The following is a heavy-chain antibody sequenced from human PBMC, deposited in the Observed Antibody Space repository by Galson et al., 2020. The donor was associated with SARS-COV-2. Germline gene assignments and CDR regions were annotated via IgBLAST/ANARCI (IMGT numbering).Heavy chain of an antibody. J-gene: IGHJ4*02. Sequence: AISGDSISSDIAAWNWIRQSPSRGLEWLGRTFFRSKWYNGYAESVRSRITINPDTSKNQFSLQLTSVTPEDTAVYYCARNCGTGTTGCDFWGQGTLVTVSS. V-gene: IGHV6-1*01. D-gene: IGHD1-1*01. CDR2: TFFRSKWYN. CDR3: ARNCGTGTTGCDF. CDR1: GDSISSDIAA.